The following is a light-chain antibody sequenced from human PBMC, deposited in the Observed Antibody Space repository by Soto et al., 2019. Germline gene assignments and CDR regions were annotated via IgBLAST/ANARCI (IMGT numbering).Light chain of an antibody. CDR3: HQYGSSGT. CDR1: QSVSNNY. CDR2: GAS. Sequence: EIVLTQSPGTLSLSPGERATLSCRASQSVSNNYLAWYQQKPCQAPRLLIYGASIRATGIPDRFSGSGSGTDFTLTISRLEPEDFAVYYCHQYGSSGTFGQGTKVEIK. J-gene: IGKJ1*01. V-gene: IGKV3-20*01.